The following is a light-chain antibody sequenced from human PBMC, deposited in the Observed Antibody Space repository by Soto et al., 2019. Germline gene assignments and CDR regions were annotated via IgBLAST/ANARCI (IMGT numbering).Light chain of an antibody. CDR3: QQRSNWIT. J-gene: IGKJ5*01. CDR2: DAS. CDR1: QSVSSY. Sequence: IVFRQSPATLSLSPGAQATLSCRASQSVSSYLAWYQQKPGQAPRLLIYDASNRATGIPARFSGRGSGTDFTLTITSLEPEDFAVYYCQQRSNWITFGQGTRLEIK. V-gene: IGKV3-11*01.